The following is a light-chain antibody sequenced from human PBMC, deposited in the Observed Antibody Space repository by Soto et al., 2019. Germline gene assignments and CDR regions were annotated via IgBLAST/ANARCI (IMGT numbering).Light chain of an antibody. CDR3: QQYGSSPLT. J-gene: IGKJ4*01. CDR2: GAS. V-gene: IGKV3-20*01. Sequence: EIVLTQSPGTLSLSPGERATLSCRASQSVSSSYLAWYQQKPGQAPRLLIHGASSRATGIPDMFSGSGSGTDFTLTISRLAPEDFAVYYCQQYGSSPLTFGGGTKVEIK. CDR1: QSVSSSY.